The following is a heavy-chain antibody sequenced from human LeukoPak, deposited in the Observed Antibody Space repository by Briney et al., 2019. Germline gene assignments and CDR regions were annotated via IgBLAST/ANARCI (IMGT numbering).Heavy chain of an antibody. Sequence: GGSLRLSCAASGFTFSSYGMHWVRQAPGKGLEWVAFIRYDGSNKYYADSVKGRFTISRDNSKNTLYLQMNSLRAEDTAVYYCAKDCWGSGSYWSCFDYWGQGTLVTVSS. CDR2: IRYDGSNK. J-gene: IGHJ4*02. V-gene: IGHV3-30*02. CDR1: GFTFSSYG. D-gene: IGHD3-10*01. CDR3: AKDCWGSGSYWSCFDY.